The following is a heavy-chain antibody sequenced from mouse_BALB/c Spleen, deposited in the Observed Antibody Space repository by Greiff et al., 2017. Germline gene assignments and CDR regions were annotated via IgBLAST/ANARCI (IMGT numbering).Heavy chain of an antibody. CDR1: GFTFSDFY. D-gene: IGHD1-2*01. CDR2: SRNKANDYTT. J-gene: IGHJ3*01. V-gene: IGHV7-1*02. Sequence: EVKLMESGGGLVQPGGSLRLSCATSGFTFSDFYMEWVRQPPGKRLEWIAASRNKANDYTTEYSASVKGRFIVSRDTSQSILYLQMNALRAEDTAIDYCARGHYYGAWFAYWGQGTLVTVSA. CDR3: ARGHYYGAWFAY.